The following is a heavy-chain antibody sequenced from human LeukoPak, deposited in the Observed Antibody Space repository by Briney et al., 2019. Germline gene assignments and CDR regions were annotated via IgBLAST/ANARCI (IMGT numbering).Heavy chain of an antibody. CDR3: ARVASGGYYMDV. D-gene: IGHD3-16*01. J-gene: IGHJ6*03. CDR1: RYSFSTSW. CDR2: IYAGDSDT. Sequence: GESLKISCEGSRYSFSTSWIGWVRQMPGKGLEWMGIIYAGDSDTRYSPSFQGQVTISVDKSISTAYLQWSSLKASDTAMYYCARVASGGYYMDVWGKGTTVTVSS. V-gene: IGHV5-51*01.